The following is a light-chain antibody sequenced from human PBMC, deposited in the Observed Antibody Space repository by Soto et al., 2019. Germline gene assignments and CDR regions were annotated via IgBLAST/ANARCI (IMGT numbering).Light chain of an antibody. CDR2: GAS. CDR1: QSVSSNF. CDR3: HQYSSSRRT. Sequence: EIVLTQSPGTLSLSPGERVTLSCRASQSVSSNFLAWYQQKPGQAPRLLIYGASNRAAGIPDRFSGSGSGTDVTLTSSRLEPEDFAVYYCHQYSSSRRTFGQGTKVEIK. V-gene: IGKV3-20*01. J-gene: IGKJ1*01.